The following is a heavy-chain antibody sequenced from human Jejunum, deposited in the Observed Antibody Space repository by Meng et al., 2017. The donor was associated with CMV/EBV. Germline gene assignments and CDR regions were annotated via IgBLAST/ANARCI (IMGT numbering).Heavy chain of an antibody. V-gene: IGHV1-18*01. J-gene: IGHJ5*02. CDR3: AASSSSWYQNWFDP. Sequence: VQLVRSGAKVKKPGAEVKVSCKASGYTFTSYGISRVRQAPGQGLEWMGWISAYNGNTNYAQKLQGRVTMTTDTSTSTAYMELRSLRSDDTAVYYCAASSSSWYQNWFDPWGQGTLVTVSS. D-gene: IGHD6-13*01. CDR1: GYTFTSYG. CDR2: ISAYNGNT.